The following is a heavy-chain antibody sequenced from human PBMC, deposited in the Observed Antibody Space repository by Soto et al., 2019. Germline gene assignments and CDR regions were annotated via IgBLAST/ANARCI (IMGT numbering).Heavy chain of an antibody. CDR1: GCAFSSYG. CDR3: AKDLLHGDSPTHTNYYYYGMDV. V-gene: IGHV3-30*18. D-gene: IGHD4-17*01. J-gene: IGHJ6*02. CDR2: RSYDGSNK. Sequence: GVSLRLSCSASGCAFSSYGMRWGRQAPGKGLEWVAVRSYDGSNKYYADSVKGRFTISRDNSKNTLYLQMNSLRAEDTAVYYCAKDLLHGDSPTHTNYYYYGMDVWGQGT.